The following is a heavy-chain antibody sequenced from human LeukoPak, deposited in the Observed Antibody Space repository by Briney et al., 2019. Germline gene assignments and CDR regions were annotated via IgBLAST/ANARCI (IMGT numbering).Heavy chain of an antibody. CDR2: IRYDGSNK. V-gene: IGHV3-30*02. CDR1: GFTFSSYA. D-gene: IGHD2-15*01. Sequence: GGSLRLSCAASGFTFSSYAMHWVRQAPGKGLEWVAFIRYDGSNKYYAESVKGRFTISRDNSKNTLYLQMNSLRAEDTAVYYCAKQYCSGGSCYSGDYFGYWGQGSLITVSS. J-gene: IGHJ4*02. CDR3: AKQYCSGGSCYSGDYFGY.